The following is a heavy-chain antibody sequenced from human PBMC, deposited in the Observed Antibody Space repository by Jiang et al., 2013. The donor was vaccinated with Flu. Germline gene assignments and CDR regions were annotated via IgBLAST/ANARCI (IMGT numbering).Heavy chain of an antibody. V-gene: IGHV4-34*01. Sequence: TLSLTCAVYGGSFSGYYWRLDPPAPRKGLEWIGEINHSGSTNYNPSLKSRVTISVDTSKNQFSLKLSSVTAADTAVYYCARGLRPTRYYFDYWGQGTLVTVSS. CDR2: INHSGST. D-gene: IGHD2-15*01. CDR3: ARGLRPTRYYFDY. J-gene: IGHJ4*02. CDR1: GGSFSGYY.